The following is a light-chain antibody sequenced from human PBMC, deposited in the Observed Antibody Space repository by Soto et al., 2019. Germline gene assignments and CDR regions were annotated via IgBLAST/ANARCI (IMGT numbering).Light chain of an antibody. Sequence: DIQMTQSPSSLSASVGDTVTITCRANQGVSNYLAWYQQKPGKVPKLLISDASTLQSGVPPRFSGSGSGTDFTLTISSLQPEDVATYYCQNYDSPPRTFGQGTKVEI. J-gene: IGKJ1*01. CDR1: QGVSNY. V-gene: IGKV1-27*01. CDR3: QNYDSPPRT. CDR2: DAS.